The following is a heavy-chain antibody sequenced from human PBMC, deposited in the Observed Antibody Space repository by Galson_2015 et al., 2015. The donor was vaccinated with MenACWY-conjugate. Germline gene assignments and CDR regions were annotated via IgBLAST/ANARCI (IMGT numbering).Heavy chain of an antibody. CDR1: GDSVSSHSAA. CDR3: ARMHGGYVDY. D-gene: IGHD2-15*01. J-gene: IGHJ4*02. CDR2: TYYRSKWNY. V-gene: IGHV6-1*01. Sequence: CAISGDSVSSHSAAWNWIRQSPSRGLEWLGRTYYRSKWNYNYALSVKSRIIINPDTSKNQFSLQLNSVTPEDTAVYFRARMHGGYVDYWGQGALVTVSS.